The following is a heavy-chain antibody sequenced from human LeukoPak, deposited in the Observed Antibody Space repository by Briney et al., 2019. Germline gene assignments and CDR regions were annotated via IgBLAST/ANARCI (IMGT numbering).Heavy chain of an antibody. D-gene: IGHD2-15*01. CDR1: GYTFTCYY. CDR2: IDPNSGGT. CDR3: ARGPLGYCSGGSCYNDY. J-gene: IGHJ4*02. Sequence: GASVKVSCKASGYTFTCYYMHWVRQAPGQGLEWMGWIDPNSGGTNYAQKFQGRVTMTRDTSISTAYMELSRLRSDDTAVYYCARGPLGYCSGGSCYNDYWGQGTLVTVSS. V-gene: IGHV1-2*02.